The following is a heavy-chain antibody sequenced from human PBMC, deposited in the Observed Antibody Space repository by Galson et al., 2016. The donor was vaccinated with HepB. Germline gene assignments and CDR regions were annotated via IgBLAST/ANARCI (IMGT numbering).Heavy chain of an antibody. CDR1: GFSVNNSY. Sequence: SLRLSCAASGFSVNNSYMNWVRQAPVKGLEWISVIYNGAHPNYADSVKARFVVSRDRSTNTLYLHLNPLRPEDTAIPFGARGVGLTGPPCFDSWGQGALVTVAS. D-gene: IGHD1-20*01. CDR2: IYNGAHP. J-gene: IGHJ4*02. V-gene: IGHV3-53*01. CDR3: ARGVGLTGPPCFDS.